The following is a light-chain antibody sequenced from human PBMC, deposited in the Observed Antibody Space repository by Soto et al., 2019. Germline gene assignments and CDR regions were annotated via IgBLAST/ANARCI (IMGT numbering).Light chain of an antibody. CDR3: QSYDSSPSAYV. CDR1: SSDIGAGYD. V-gene: IGLV1-40*01. J-gene: IGLJ1*01. CDR2: GNS. Sequence: QSVLTQPRSVSGYPGQRVTISCTGSSSDIGAGYDVHWYQQLPGTAPKLLIYGNSDRPSGVPDRFSGSKSGTSASLAITGLQAEDEADYYCQSYDSSPSAYVFGTGTK.